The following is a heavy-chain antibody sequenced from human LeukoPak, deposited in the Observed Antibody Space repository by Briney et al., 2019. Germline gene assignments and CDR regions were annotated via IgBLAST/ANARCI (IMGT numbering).Heavy chain of an antibody. D-gene: IGHD3-16*01. CDR2: IYSGGST. CDR3: ASHYG. V-gene: IGHV3-53*01. Sequence: GGSLRLSCAASGFTFSVYYMSWVRQAPGKGLEWVSVIYSGGSTYYADSVRGRFTISRDNSKNTLYLQMNSLRAEDTAIFCCASHYGGGQGTPVTVSS. CDR1: GFTFSVYY. J-gene: IGHJ4*02.